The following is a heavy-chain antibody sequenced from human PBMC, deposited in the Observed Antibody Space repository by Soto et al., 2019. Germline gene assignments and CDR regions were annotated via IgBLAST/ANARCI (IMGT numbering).Heavy chain of an antibody. V-gene: IGHV3-21*01. J-gene: IGHJ4*02. CDR3: ARGWNQGLDY. D-gene: IGHD1-1*01. Sequence: ESGGGLVKPGGSLRLSCAASGFTFSPYNMHWVRQAPGEGLEWVSSISSGYTYKNYADAVKGRFTISRDNAKNSLYLQMSSLRDEDTAVYYCARGWNQGLDYWGQGTLVTVSS. CDR1: GFTFSPYN. CDR2: ISSGYTYK.